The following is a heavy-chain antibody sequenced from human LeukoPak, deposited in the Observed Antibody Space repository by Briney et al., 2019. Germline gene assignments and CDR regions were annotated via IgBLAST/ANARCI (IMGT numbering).Heavy chain of an antibody. D-gene: IGHD3-10*01. CDR2: ISSSSSYI. Sequence: GGSLRLSCAASGFTFSSYTINWVRQAPGKGLEWVSSISSSSSYIYYADSVKGRFTISRDNAKNSLYLQMNSLRAGDTAVYYCARDPGGSGSYYNPYFDYWGQGTLVTVSS. J-gene: IGHJ4*02. CDR3: ARDPGGSGSYYNPYFDY. V-gene: IGHV3-21*01. CDR1: GFTFSSYT.